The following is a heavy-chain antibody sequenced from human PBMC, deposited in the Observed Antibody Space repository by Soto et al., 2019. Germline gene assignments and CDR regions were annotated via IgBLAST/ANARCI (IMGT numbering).Heavy chain of an antibody. D-gene: IGHD3-10*01. Sequence: GGSLRLSCAASGFTVSSYWMHWARQVPGKGLVWVSRIKSDGSSISYADSVKGRFTISRDNARNTLYLQMNSLTADDTAVYYCARDTRGVQLGHWGQGTLVTVSS. J-gene: IGHJ4*02. CDR3: ARDTRGVQLGH. CDR2: IKSDGSSI. CDR1: GFTVSSYW. V-gene: IGHV3-74*01.